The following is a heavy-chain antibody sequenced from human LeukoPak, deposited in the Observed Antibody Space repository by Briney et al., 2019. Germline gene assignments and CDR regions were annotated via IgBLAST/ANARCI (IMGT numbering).Heavy chain of an antibody. CDR1: GFTFSTYE. Sequence: PGRSLRLSCAASGFTFSTYEMNWVRQAPGKGLEWISCISTSGTTIYYADSVKGRFTISRDNAKNSLYLQMNSLRADDTAVYYCARGKYCTDGVCYTTRYFQNWGQGTLVTVSS. CDR2: ISTSGTTI. V-gene: IGHV3-48*03. J-gene: IGHJ1*01. CDR3: ARGKYCTDGVCYTTRYFQN. D-gene: IGHD2-8*01.